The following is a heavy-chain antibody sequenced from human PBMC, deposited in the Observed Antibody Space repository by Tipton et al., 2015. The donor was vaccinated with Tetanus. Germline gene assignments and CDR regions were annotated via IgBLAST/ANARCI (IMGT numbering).Heavy chain of an antibody. CDR1: RIRLSDYA. Sequence: SLRLSCAASRIRLSDYAMGWVRQAPGKGLEWVSVIGINDDPAHIHYADSVTGRFTISRDNAKSSLYLQMSRLRAEDTAVYYCARVVRDYYYGMDVWGQGTTVTVSS. J-gene: IGHJ6*02. D-gene: IGHD3-22*01. CDR2: IGINDDPAH. CDR3: ARVVRDYYYGMDV. V-gene: IGHV3-23*01.